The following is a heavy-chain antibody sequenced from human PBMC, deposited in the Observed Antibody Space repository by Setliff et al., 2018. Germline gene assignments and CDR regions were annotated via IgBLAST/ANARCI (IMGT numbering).Heavy chain of an antibody. CDR3: ATGQHSGSWTLDQ. CDR2: INAANGRT. V-gene: IGHV1-3*01. J-gene: IGHJ4*02. CDR1: GYTFTSYG. Sequence: ASVKVSCKASGYTFTSYGVHWVRQAPGQRLEWMGWINAANGRTKYSQKFQGRVTITRDTSATTAYVELHSLRSDDTAVYYCATGQHSGSWTLDQWGQGTLVTVSS. D-gene: IGHD6-13*01.